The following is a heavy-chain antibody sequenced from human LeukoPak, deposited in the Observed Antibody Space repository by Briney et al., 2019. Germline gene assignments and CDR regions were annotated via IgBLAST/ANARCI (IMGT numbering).Heavy chain of an antibody. V-gene: IGHV1-2*02. CDR2: INPNSGGT. J-gene: IGHJ4*02. CDR1: GYTFTGYY. Sequence: ASVKVSCKASGYTFTGYYMRWVRQAPGQGLEWMGWINPNSGGTNYAQKFQGRVTMTRDTSISTAYMELSRLRSDDTAVYYCARELEMATIGGYWGQGTLVTVSS. CDR3: ARELEMATIGGY. D-gene: IGHD5-24*01.